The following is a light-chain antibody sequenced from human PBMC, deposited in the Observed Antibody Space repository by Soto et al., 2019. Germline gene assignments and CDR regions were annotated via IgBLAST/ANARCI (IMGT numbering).Light chain of an antibody. J-gene: IGLJ2*01. CDR1: SSNIGAGYD. CDR2: GNT. V-gene: IGLV1-40*01. CDR3: QSYDSSLTVV. Sequence: QAVVMQPPSVSGAPGQRVTISCTGSSSNIGAGYDVHWYQQFPGTTPKFLIYGNTNRPSGVPDRFSASKSGTSASLDITGLQAEDEAEYFCQSYDSSLTVVFGGGTKLTVL.